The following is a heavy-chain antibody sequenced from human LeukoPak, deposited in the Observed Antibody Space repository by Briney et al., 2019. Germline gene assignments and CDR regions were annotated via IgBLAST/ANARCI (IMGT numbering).Heavy chain of an antibody. CDR2: INQDGSEK. CDR1: GFSFSSYW. V-gene: IGHV3-7*01. CDR3: ARDDYCSGGHCYHY. J-gene: IGHJ4*02. Sequence: GGSLRLSCAASGFSFSSYWMSWVRQPPGKGLEWVANINQDGSEKYHVDSVKGRFTISRNNAKNSLYLQMNRLRVEDTAVYYCARDDYCSGGHCYHYWGQGTLVTVSS. D-gene: IGHD2-15*01.